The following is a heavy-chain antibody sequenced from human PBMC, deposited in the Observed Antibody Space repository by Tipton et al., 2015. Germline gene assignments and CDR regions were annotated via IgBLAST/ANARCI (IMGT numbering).Heavy chain of an antibody. D-gene: IGHD6-6*01. CDR1: GGSVSSANYY. V-gene: IGHV4-61*01. CDR3: ATGRSIAARPFDY. CDR2: IYNSGST. Sequence: TLSLTCSVSGGSVSSANYYWSWIRQPPGKGLEWIGYIYNSGSTNYNPSLKSRVTISVDTSKNQLSLKLSSVTAADTAVYYCATGRSIAARPFDYWGQGTLVTVSS. J-gene: IGHJ4*02.